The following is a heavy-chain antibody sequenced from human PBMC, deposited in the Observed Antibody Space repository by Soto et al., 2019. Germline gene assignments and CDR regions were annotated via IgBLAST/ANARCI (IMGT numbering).Heavy chain of an antibody. Sequence: GGSLRLSCAASGFTFSSYAMSWVRQAPGKGLEWVSAISGSGGSTYYADSVKGRFTISRDNSKNTLYLQMNSLRAEDTAVYYCAKDWYTGGIGTAAMPEEGAFDIWGQGTMVTVSS. D-gene: IGHD2-2*01. CDR1: GFTFSSYA. J-gene: IGHJ3*02. V-gene: IGHV3-23*01. CDR3: AKDWYTGGIGTAAMPEEGAFDI. CDR2: ISGSGGST.